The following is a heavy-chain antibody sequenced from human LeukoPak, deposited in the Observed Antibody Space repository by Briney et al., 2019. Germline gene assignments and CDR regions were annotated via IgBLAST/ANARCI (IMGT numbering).Heavy chain of an antibody. CDR2: INHSGST. J-gene: IGHJ5*02. CDR3: ARGGLAGSKWSWFDP. V-gene: IGHV4-34*01. D-gene: IGHD6-19*01. Sequence: PSETLSLTCAVYGGSFSGYYWSWIRQPPGKGLEWIGEINHSGSTNYNPSLQSRVTMSLDSSKIQFSLRLTSVTAADTAVYFCARGGLAGSKWSWFDPWGQGTLVTVSS. CDR1: GGSFSGYY.